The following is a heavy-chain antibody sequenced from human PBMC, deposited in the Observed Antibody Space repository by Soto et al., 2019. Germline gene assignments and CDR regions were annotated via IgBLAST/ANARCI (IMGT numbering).Heavy chain of an antibody. CDR3: TSHRVTGTNYYYYGMDV. CDR2: IRSKANSYAT. Sequence: GGTLRLPWAACWFTFSGSAMHWVRQASGKGLEWVGRIRSKANSYATAYAASVKGRFTISRDDSKNTAYLQMNSLKTEDTAVYYCTSHRVTGTNYYYYGMDVWGQGTTVTVSS. J-gene: IGHJ6*02. V-gene: IGHV3-73*01. CDR1: WFTFSGSA. D-gene: IGHD1-20*01.